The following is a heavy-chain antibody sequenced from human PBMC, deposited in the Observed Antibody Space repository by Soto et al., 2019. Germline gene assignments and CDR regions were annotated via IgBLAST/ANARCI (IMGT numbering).Heavy chain of an antibody. D-gene: IGHD1-26*01. CDR3: ARRLSYSIPEGDTLFEF. V-gene: IGHV4-39*01. CDR2: IHYTGRT. Sequence: SETLSLPCTVSGAPRGTSGYSWGWIRQPPGKVLEWIGRIHYTGRTSYSPSLRSRVTISLDTPESQFSLSLDSVTAADTAVYYCARRLSYSIPEGDTLFEFWGQGTLVTVSS. J-gene: IGHJ4*02. CDR1: GAPRGTSGYS.